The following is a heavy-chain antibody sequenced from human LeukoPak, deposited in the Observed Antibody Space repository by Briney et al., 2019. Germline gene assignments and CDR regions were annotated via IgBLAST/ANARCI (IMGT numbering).Heavy chain of an antibody. J-gene: IGHJ5*02. D-gene: IGHD1-7*01. CDR2: TYYRSKWYN. CDR3: ARGPFFINWNYLVPVGGPAGDWFDP. Sequence: SQTLSLTCAISGDSVSSNSAAWNWIRQSPSRGLEWLGRTYYRSKWYNDYAVSVKSRITINPDTSKNQFSLQLNSVTPEDTAVYYCARGPFFINWNYLVPVGGPAGDWFDPWGQGALVTVSS. CDR1: GDSVSSNSAA. V-gene: IGHV6-1*01.